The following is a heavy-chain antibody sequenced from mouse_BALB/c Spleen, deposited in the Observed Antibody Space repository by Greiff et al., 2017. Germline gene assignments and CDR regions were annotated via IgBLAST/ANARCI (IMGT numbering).Heavy chain of an antibody. CDR2: ISSGSSTI. D-gene: IGHD2-4*01. J-gene: IGHJ2*01. CDR3: ARSGIYYDSFFDY. Sequence: EVKVVESGGGLVQPGGSRKLSCAASGFTFSSFGMHWVRQAPEKGLEWVAYISSGSSTIYYADTVKGRFTISRDNPKNTLFLQMTSLRSEDTAMYYCARSGIYYDSFFDYWGQGTTLTVSS. V-gene: IGHV5-17*02. CDR1: GFTFSSFG.